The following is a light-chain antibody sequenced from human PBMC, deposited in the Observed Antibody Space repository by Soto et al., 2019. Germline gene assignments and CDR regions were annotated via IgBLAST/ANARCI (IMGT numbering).Light chain of an antibody. Sequence: EVVLTQSPDTLSLPPGERATLSCRASQSISSYLAWYQQKPGQAPRLLIYHAVARATGIPTRFSGSGSGTEFTLTISSLQSEDFAVYYCQQYNNWPPITFGQGTRLEIK. J-gene: IGKJ5*01. CDR3: QQYNNWPPIT. CDR1: QSISSY. CDR2: HAV. V-gene: IGKV3-15*01.